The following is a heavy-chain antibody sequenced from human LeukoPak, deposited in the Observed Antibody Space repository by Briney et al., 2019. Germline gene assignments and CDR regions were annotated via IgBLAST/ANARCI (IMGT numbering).Heavy chain of an antibody. Sequence: GGSLRLSCAASGFTFSDYYMSWIRQAPGKGLEWVSYISSSSSTIYYADSVKGRFTISRDNAKNSLYLQMNSLRAEDTAVYYCARDAHTDAFDIWGQGTMVTVSS. CDR3: ARDAHTDAFDI. J-gene: IGHJ3*02. CDR2: ISSSSSTI. V-gene: IGHV3-11*01. CDR1: GFTFSDYY.